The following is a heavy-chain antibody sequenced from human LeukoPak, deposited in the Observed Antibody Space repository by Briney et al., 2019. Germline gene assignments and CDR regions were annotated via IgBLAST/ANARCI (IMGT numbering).Heavy chain of an antibody. CDR1: GGSISSGSYY. CDR3: ARDRVGAPHFDY. V-gene: IGHV4-61*02. CDR2: IYTSGST. J-gene: IGHJ4*02. Sequence: SETLSLTCTVSGGSISSGSYYWSWIRQPAGKGLEWIGRIYTSGSTNYNPSLKSQVTISVDTSKNQFSLKLSSVTAADTAVYYCARDRVGAPHFDYWGQGTLVTVSS. D-gene: IGHD1-26*01.